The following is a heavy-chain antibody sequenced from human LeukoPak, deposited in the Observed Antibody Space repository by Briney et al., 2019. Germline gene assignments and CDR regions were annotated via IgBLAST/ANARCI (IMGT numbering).Heavy chain of an antibody. D-gene: IGHD6-13*01. CDR1: GGSISSSSYY. CDR2: INHSGST. V-gene: IGHV4-39*07. J-gene: IGHJ3*02. CDR3: ASIAAAGTVSAFDI. Sequence: SETLSLTCTVSGGSISSSSYYWGWIRQPPGKGLEWIGEINHSGSTNYNPSLKSRVTISVDTSKNQFSLKLSSVTAADTAVYYCASIAAAGTVSAFDIWGQGTMVTVSS.